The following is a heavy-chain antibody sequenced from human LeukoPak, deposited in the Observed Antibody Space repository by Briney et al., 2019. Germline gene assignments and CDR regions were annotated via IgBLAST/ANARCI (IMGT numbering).Heavy chain of an antibody. CDR2: IKQDGSEK. J-gene: IGHJ6*02. D-gene: IGHD3-22*01. CDR1: GFTFSRYW. V-gene: IGHV3-7*01. CDR3: ASNLNYYDSSGYFDYYGMDV. Sequence: PGGSLRLSCEASGFTFSRYWMSWVRQAPGKGLEWVANIKQDGSEKYYVDSVKGRFTISRDNAKNSLYLQMNSLRAEDTAVYYCASNLNYYDSSGYFDYYGMDVWGQGTTVTVSS.